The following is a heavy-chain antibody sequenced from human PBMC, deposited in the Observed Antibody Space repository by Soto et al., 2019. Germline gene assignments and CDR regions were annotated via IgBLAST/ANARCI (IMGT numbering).Heavy chain of an antibody. V-gene: IGHV3-33*01. J-gene: IGHJ3*02. CDR1: GFTFSSYG. Sequence: QVQLVESGGGVVQPGRSLRLSCAASGFTFSSYGMHWVRQAPGKGLEWVAVIWYDGSNKYYADSVKGRFTISRDNSKNTLYLHMNRLRAEDTAVYYCARRWGYDAFDIWGQGTMVTVSS. CDR2: IWYDGSNK. D-gene: IGHD3-16*01. CDR3: ARRWGYDAFDI.